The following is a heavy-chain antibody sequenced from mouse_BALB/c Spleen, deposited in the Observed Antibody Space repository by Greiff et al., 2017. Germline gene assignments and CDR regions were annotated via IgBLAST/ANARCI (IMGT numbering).Heavy chain of an antibody. CDR2: ISSGGGST. J-gene: IGHJ3*01. D-gene: IGHD1-2*01. CDR1: GFAFSSYD. V-gene: IGHV5-12-1*01. Sequence: DVQLVESGGGLVKPGGSLKLSCAASGFAFSSYDMSWVRQTPEKRLEWVAYISSGGGSTYYPDTVKGRFTISRDNAKNTLYLQMSSLKSEDTAMYYCARPFITTATAWFAYWGQGTLVTVSA. CDR3: ARPFITTATAWFAY.